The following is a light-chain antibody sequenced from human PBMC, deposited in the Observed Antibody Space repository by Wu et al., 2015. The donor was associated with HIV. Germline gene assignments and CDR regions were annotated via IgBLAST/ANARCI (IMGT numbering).Light chain of an antibody. Sequence: EIVMTQSPATLSVSPGERATLSCRASQNVANNLAWYQQKPGQPPRLLIYAASTRATGVPARFSGSGSGTEFTLTISSLQPEDFATYYCQQTYSIPLTFGGGTKVEIK. CDR3: QQTYSIPLT. J-gene: IGKJ4*01. CDR2: AAS. CDR1: QNVANN. V-gene: IGKV3-15*01.